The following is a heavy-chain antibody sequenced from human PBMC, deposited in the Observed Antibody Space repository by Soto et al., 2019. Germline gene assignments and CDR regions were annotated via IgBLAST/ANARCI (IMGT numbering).Heavy chain of an antibody. CDR3: GKERRGSGWSVCNF. V-gene: IGHV3-23*01. CDR2: ISGSGDSA. CDR1: GFPFSHYA. J-gene: IGHJ4*02. Sequence: GGSLRLSCSASGFPFSHYAMNWVRQGPGTRLEWVADISGSGDSARYADSVRGRFTISRDNSRDTLYLQMNSLRVDDTAVYYCGKERRGSGWSVCNFWGQGALVTVSS. D-gene: IGHD6-19*01.